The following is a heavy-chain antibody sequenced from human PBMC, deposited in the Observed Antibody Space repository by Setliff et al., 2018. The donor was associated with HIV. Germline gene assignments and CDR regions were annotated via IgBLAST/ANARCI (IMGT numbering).Heavy chain of an antibody. CDR1: GYSISSGCY. V-gene: IGHV4-38-2*01. CDR2: INHSGST. Sequence: SETLSLTCAVSGYSISSGCYWGWIRQPPGKGLGWIGSINHSGSTYYNPSLKSRVTISVDTSKNQFSLKLSSVTAADTAVYYCARHVDYYNFWSGYHYWGQGTLVTVSS. J-gene: IGHJ4*02. CDR3: ARHVDYYNFWSGYHY. D-gene: IGHD3-3*01.